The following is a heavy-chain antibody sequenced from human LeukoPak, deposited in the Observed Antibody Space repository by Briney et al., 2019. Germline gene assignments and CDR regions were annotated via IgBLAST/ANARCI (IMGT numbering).Heavy chain of an antibody. CDR2: INYSGNT. D-gene: IGHD2-15*01. CDR3: ARRGTAYCRGGNCYSDKYFDY. Sequence: PSETLSLTCAVYGGSLSGYYWTWIRQTPGKGLEWIGEINYSGNTNYNRSLKSRVTISADTSKNQFSLRLSSVTAADTAVYYCARRGTAYCRGGNCYSDKYFDYWGQGTQATVSS. CDR1: GGSLSGYY. J-gene: IGHJ4*02. V-gene: IGHV4-34*01.